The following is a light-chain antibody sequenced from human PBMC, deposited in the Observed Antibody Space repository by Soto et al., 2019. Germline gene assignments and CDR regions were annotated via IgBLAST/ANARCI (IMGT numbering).Light chain of an antibody. Sequence: EIMMTQSPATLSVSPGERTTLSCRASQSVSSNLAWYQQKPGQAPRLLIYGASTRATGIPARFSGSGSGTEFTLTISSLQSEDFAVYYCQQYNNWPPMTFGQGTKVDIK. J-gene: IGKJ1*01. CDR1: QSVSSN. V-gene: IGKV3-15*01. CDR2: GAS. CDR3: QQYNNWPPMT.